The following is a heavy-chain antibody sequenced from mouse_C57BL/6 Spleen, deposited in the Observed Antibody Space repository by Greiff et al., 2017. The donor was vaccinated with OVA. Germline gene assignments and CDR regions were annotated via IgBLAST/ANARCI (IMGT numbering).Heavy chain of an antibody. D-gene: IGHD2-3*01. V-gene: IGHV1-55*01. CDR3: ARRDGYYWYFDV. CDR1: GYTFTSYW. CDR2: IYPGSGRT. Sequence: QVQLQQPGAELVKPGASVKMSCKASGYTFTSYWITWVKQRPGQGLEWIGAIYPGSGRTNYNEKFKSKATLTVDPSSSTAYMQLSSLTSEDSAVYYCARRDGYYWYFDVWGTGTTVTVSS. J-gene: IGHJ1*03.